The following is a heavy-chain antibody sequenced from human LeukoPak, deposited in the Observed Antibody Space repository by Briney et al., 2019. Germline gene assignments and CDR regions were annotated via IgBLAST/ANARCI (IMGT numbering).Heavy chain of an antibody. CDR1: GYTFTSYG. V-gene: IGHV1-18*01. CDR3: ARDRPAYCSGGSCYPGYYYYGMDV. D-gene: IGHD2-15*01. Sequence: GASVKVSCKASGYTFTSYGISWVRQAPGQGLEWMGWISAYHGNTNYAQKLQGRVTMTTDTSTSTAYMELRSLRSDDTAVYYCARDRPAYCSGGSCYPGYYYYGMDVWGQGTTVTVPS. CDR2: ISAYHGNT. J-gene: IGHJ6*02.